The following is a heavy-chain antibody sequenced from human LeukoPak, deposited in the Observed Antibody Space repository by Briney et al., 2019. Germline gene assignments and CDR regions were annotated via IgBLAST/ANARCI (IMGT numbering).Heavy chain of an antibody. J-gene: IGHJ4*02. Sequence: GGSLRLSCAASGFTFSSHWMHWVRQAPGKGLVWVSRINSDGSSTNYADSVKGRFTISRDNSKNTLYLQMNSLRAEDTAVYYCAKAGAVVVVVAKFFDYWGQGTLVTVSS. V-gene: IGHV3-74*01. D-gene: IGHD2-15*01. CDR1: GFTFSSHW. CDR2: INSDGSST. CDR3: AKAGAVVVVVAKFFDY.